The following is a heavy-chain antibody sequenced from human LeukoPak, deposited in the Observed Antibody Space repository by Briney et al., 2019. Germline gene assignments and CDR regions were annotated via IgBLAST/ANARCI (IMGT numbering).Heavy chain of an antibody. CDR3: AKSGGYGLIDY. CDR2: IYYSGST. D-gene: IGHD1-26*01. V-gene: IGHV4-39*01. J-gene: IGHJ4*02. CDR1: GASISGSGYY. Sequence: SETLSLTCTVSGASISGSGYYWGWIRQPPGKGLEWIGNIYYSGSTYYNASLQSRVTISIDMSKNEFSLRLNSVTAADTAMYYCAKSGGYGLIDYWGQGTLVTVSS.